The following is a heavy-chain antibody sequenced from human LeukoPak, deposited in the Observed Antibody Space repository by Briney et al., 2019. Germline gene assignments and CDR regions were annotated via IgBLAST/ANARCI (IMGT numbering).Heavy chain of an antibody. CDR1: GFTFSSYG. CDR3: ARALFNYDSSGLTY. V-gene: IGHV3-33*01. D-gene: IGHD3-22*01. J-gene: IGHJ4*02. CDR2: LWYDGSNK. Sequence: GRSLRLSCAASGFTFSSYGMHWVRQAPGKGLEWVALLWYDGSNKYYADSVKGRFTISRDNSKNTLYLQMNSLRAEDTAVYYCARALFNYDSSGLTYWGQGTLVTVSS.